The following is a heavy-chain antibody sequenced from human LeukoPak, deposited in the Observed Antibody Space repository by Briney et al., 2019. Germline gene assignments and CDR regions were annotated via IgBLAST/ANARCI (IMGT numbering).Heavy chain of an antibody. D-gene: IGHD3-22*01. V-gene: IGHV3-30*03. CDR1: GFTFSSYG. CDR2: ISYDGSNK. J-gene: IGHJ6*04. Sequence: GGSLRLSCAASGFTFSSYGMHWVRQAPGKGLEWVAVISYDGSNKYYADSVKGRFTISRDNSKNTLYLQMNSLKTEDTAMYYCARWRLDYDSSGLVWGKGTTVTVSS. CDR3: ARWRLDYDSSGLV.